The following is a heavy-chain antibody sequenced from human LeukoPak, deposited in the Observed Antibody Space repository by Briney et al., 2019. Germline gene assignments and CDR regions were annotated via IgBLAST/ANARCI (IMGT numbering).Heavy chain of an antibody. CDR2: LHADGSEY. J-gene: IGHJ4*02. CDR1: GFSLSGYW. D-gene: IGHD5-12*01. Sequence: GGSLRLSCVGSGFSLSGYWMSWVRQAPGKGLEWVARLHADGSEYSYVGSVKGRFTISGDNAKNPLYLQMNSLRVDDTAVYYCARGGYSFDYLGQGTLVTVSS. V-gene: IGHV3-7*01. CDR3: ARGGYSFDY.